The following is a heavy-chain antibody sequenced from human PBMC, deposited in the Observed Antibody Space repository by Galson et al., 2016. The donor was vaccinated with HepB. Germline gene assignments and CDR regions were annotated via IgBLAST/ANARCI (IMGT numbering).Heavy chain of an antibody. V-gene: IGHV3-64D*06. CDR3: VKEGQWLVLGYYYEMDV. Sequence: SLRLSCAASGFSFSNSGMSWVRQAPGKGLEHVSAISSNGRNTYYADSAKGRFTISRDNSRKTLYLQMSSLRAEDTAVYYCVKEGQWLVLGYYYEMDVWGPGTTVTVSS. D-gene: IGHD6-19*01. CDR2: ISSNGRNT. CDR1: GFSFSNSG. J-gene: IGHJ6*02.